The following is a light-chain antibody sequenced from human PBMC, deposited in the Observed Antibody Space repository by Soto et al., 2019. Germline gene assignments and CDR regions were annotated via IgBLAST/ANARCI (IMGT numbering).Light chain of an antibody. CDR1: QVISTS. Sequence: GESVTITCRASQVISTSLAWYQVKPGKAPKLLIYAASTLESGVPSRFSATVSGTEFSLTITRLQPEDFATYYCQKNYSPPPITVGQGTRLEIK. CDR2: AAS. CDR3: QKNYSPPPIT. J-gene: IGKJ5*01. V-gene: IGKV1-9*01.